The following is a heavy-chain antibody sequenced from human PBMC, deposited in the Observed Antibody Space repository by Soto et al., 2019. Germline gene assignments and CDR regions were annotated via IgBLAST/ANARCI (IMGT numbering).Heavy chain of an antibody. V-gene: IGHV1-69*13. CDR1: GGTFSSYA. CDR2: IIPIFGTA. Sequence: SVKVSCKASGGTFSSYAISWVRQAPGQGLEWMGGIIPIFGTANYAQKFQGRVTITADESTSTAYVELSSLRSEDTAVYYCARAYCGGDCYSGWFDPWGQGTLVTVSS. D-gene: IGHD2-21*02. J-gene: IGHJ5*02. CDR3: ARAYCGGDCYSGWFDP.